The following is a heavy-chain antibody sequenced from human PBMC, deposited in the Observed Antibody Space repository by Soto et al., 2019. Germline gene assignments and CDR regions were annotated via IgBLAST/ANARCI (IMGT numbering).Heavy chain of an antibody. V-gene: IGHV4-4*07. CDR1: KNSFTSYD. D-gene: IGHD2-8*01. Sequence: SETLSLTGTVSKNSFTSYDLSWIRQSTGRRLEWIRRVHVTGNIQYTPSLRSRVTMSSDPSSSQFFLRLTSVRDADTAVYYCARDAKFSLSWYYYQGVDVWGPGTTVTVSS. J-gene: IGHJ6*02. CDR3: ARDAKFSLSWYYYQGVDV. CDR2: VHVTGNI.